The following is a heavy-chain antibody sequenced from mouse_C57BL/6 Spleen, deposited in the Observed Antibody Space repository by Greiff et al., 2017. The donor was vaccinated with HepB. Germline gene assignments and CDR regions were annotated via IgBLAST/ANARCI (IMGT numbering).Heavy chain of an antibody. V-gene: IGHV3-6*01. D-gene: IGHD2-2*01. J-gene: IGHJ2*01. CDR2: ISYDGSN. CDR3: ARVLGGYDGGYFDY. Sequence: EVKLMESGPGLVKPSQSLSLTCSVTGYSITSGYYWNWIRQFPGNKLEWMGYISYDGSNNYNPSLKNRISITRDTSKNQFCLKLNSVTTEDTATYYGARVLGGYDGGYFDYWGQGTTLTVSS. CDR1: GYSITSGYY.